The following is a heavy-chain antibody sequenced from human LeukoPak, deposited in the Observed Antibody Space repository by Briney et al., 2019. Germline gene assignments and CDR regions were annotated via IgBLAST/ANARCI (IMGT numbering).Heavy chain of an antibody. V-gene: IGHV3-7*01. D-gene: IGHD3-22*01. Sequence: GGSLRLSCAASGFTFSNYWMSWVRQAPGKGLEWVASIKEDGSERYYVDSMRGRFTISRDNAKNSLLLQMNSLRVEDTAVYYCARKGDHYDRSGYFHYFDYWGQGTLLTVSS. CDR2: IKEDGSER. CDR3: ARKGDHYDRSGYFHYFDY. J-gene: IGHJ4*02. CDR1: GFTFSNYW.